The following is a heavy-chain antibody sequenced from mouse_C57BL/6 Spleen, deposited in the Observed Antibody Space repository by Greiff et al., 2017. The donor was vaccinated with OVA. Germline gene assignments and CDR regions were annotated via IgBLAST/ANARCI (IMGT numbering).Heavy chain of an antibody. Sequence: VQLQQSGPVLVKPGASVKMSCKASGYTFTDYYMNWVNQSHGKSLEWIGVINPYNGGTNYNQKFKGKATLTVDKSSSTAYMELNSLTSEDSAVYYCAREAYGNYFDYWGQGTTLTVSS. J-gene: IGHJ2*01. CDR3: AREAYGNYFDY. CDR1: GYTFTDYY. D-gene: IGHD2-1*01. CDR2: INPYNGGT. V-gene: IGHV1-19*01.